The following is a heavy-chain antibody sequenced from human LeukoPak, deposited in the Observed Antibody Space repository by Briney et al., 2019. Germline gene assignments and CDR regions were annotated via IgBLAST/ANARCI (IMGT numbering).Heavy chain of an antibody. CDR1: GFTFSDYA. V-gene: IGHV3-30-3*01. CDR2: ISYGGSNK. D-gene: IGHD2-21*02. Sequence: GGSLRLSCAASGFTFSDYAMYWFRQAPGKGLEWVAVISYGGSNKYYADSVKGRFTISRDNSKKTLYVQMNSLRAEDTAVYYCARSLVTAIRDGMDVWGQGTTVTVSS. J-gene: IGHJ6*02. CDR3: ARSLVTAIRDGMDV.